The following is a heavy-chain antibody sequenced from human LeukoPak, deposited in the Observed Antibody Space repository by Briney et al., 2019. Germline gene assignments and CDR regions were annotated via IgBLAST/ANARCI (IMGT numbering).Heavy chain of an antibody. CDR1: GGSISSYY. D-gene: IGHD3-22*01. V-gene: IGHV4-59*08. CDR3: ARQDDSSVVIFDY. CDR2: IYYSGST. Sequence: PSETLSLTCTVSGGSISSYYWSWIRQPPGKGLEWIGYIYYSGSTNYNPSLKSRVTISVDTSKNQFPLKLSSVTAADTAVYYCARQDDSSVVIFDYWGQGTLVTVSS. J-gene: IGHJ4*02.